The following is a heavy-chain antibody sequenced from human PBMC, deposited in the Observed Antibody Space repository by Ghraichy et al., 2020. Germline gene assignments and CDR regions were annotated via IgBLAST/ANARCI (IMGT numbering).Heavy chain of an antibody. CDR1: GASISSLY. J-gene: IGHJ3*02. V-gene: IGHV4-59*01. CDR2: IFYSGNT. CDR3: ARKGDAFDI. Sequence: SETLSLTCTVSGASISSLYWSWIRQPPGKGLEWIGYIFYSGNTIYNPSLKSRVTISLDTSKSHFSLKLTSVTAADTAVYYCARKGDAFDIWGQGTMVTVSS.